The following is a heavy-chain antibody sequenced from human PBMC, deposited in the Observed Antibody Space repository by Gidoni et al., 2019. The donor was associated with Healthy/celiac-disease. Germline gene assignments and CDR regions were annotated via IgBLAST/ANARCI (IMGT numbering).Heavy chain of an antibody. CDR3: ARDRGGSGSPWYYGMDV. CDR2: MSSSSSYI. Sequence: EVQLVESGGGLVKPGGSLRLSCAASGFTFSSYSMNWVRQAPGKGLEWVSSMSSSSSYIYYADSVKGRFTISRDNAKNSLYLQMNSLRAEDTAVYYCARDRGGSGSPWYYGMDVWGQGTTVTVSS. CDR1: GFTFSSYS. J-gene: IGHJ6*02. D-gene: IGHD3-10*01. V-gene: IGHV3-21*01.